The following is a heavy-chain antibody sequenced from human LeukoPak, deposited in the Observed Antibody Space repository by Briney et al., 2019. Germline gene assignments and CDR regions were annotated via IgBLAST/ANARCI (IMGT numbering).Heavy chain of an antibody. D-gene: IGHD2-2*01. V-gene: IGHV1-46*01. J-gene: IGHJ4*02. CDR1: GYTFIRYY. CDR3: ARERPASCYFDS. CDR2: INTSSGRT. Sequence: ASVKVSCKASGYTFIRYYMHWVRQAPGQGLEWMGLINTSSGRTTYAQKFQGRVTMTRDMSTSTVYMEVSSLGSEDTAVYYCARERPASCYFDSWGLGTLVTVSS.